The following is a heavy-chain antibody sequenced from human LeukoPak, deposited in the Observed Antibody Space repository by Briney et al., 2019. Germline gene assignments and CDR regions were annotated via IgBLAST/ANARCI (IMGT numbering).Heavy chain of an antibody. J-gene: IGHJ5*02. CDR3: ARGGLGSGADWFDP. CDR1: GGTFNSYA. V-gene: IGHV1-69*04. CDR2: IIPMLNIV. D-gene: IGHD2-15*01. Sequence: SVKVSCKASGGTFNSYAISWVRQAPGQGLEWMGRIIPMLNIVNNVQKFQDRVTITADKSTSTAYMELSSLKSEDTAVYYCARGGLGSGADWFDPWGQGTQVTVSS.